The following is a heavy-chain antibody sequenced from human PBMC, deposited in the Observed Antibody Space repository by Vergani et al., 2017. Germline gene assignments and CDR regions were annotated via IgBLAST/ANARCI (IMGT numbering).Heavy chain of an antibody. D-gene: IGHD2-21*02. CDR2: IDWDDDK. V-gene: IGHV2-70*01. J-gene: IGHJ3*02. CDR3: ARIRGRGDRRRDAFDI. Sequence: QVTFKESGPALVNPRQALTLTCTFSGFSLTSSRMRVSWIRQPPGKALEWLALIDWDDDKYYSTSLKTRLTISKDTSKNQVVLTMTNMDPVDTATYYCARIRGRGDRRRDAFDIWGQGTMVTVSS. CDR1: GFSLTSSRMR.